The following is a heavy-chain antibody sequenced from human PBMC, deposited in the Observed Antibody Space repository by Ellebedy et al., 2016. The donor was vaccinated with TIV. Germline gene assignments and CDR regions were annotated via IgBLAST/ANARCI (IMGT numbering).Heavy chain of an antibody. D-gene: IGHD6-13*01. Sequence: MPSETLSLTCTVSGASINSYWNWIRQPPARGLEYIGYVYYSGKTNYSPSLKDRVTISLDTSKCQFSLNLNSVTAADTAVYYCARTLISSTWYPDYWGQGTLVAVSS. V-gene: IGHV4-59*01. CDR3: ARTLISSTWYPDY. J-gene: IGHJ4*02. CDR1: GASINSY. CDR2: VYYSGKT.